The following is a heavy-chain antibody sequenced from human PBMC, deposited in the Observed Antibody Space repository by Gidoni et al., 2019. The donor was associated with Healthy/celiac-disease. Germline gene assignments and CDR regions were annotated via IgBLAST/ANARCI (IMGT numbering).Heavy chain of an antibody. Sequence: EVQLVESGGGLVQPGRSLRLSCAASGFTFDDYAMHWVRQGPGKGLEWVSGISWNSGSIGYADSVKGRFTISRDNAKNSLYLQMNSLRAEDTAFYYCTKGFFGDYPGSFDYWGQGTLVTVSS. CDR1: GFTFDDYA. CDR2: ISWNSGSI. V-gene: IGHV3-9*01. CDR3: TKGFFGDYPGSFDY. J-gene: IGHJ4*02. D-gene: IGHD4-17*01.